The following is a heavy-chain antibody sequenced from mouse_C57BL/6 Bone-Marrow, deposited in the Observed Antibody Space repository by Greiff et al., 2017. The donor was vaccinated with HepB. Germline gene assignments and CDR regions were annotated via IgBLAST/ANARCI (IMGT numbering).Heavy chain of an antibody. D-gene: IGHD4-1*01. Sequence: EVQLVESGGGLVKPGGSLKLSCAASGFTFSDYGMHWVRQAPEKGLEWVAYISSGSSTIYYADTVKGRFTISSDNAKNTLFLQMTSLRSEDTAMYYCARENGDDWFAYWGQGTLVTVSA. CDR3: ARENGDDWFAY. CDR2: ISSGSSTI. CDR1: GFTFSDYG. V-gene: IGHV5-17*01. J-gene: IGHJ3*01.